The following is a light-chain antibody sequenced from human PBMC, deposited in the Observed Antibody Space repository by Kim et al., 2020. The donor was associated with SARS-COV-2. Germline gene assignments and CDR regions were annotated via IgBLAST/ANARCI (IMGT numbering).Light chain of an antibody. CDR3: QQYNGYPIT. CDR1: QEIGTY. CDR2: AAS. J-gene: IGKJ5*01. V-gene: IGKV1-16*02. Sequence: APVGDRVTITCRASQEIGTYLAWFQHKPGKPPKSLIYAASILQSGVPSKFSGSGSGTDFTLTISSLQPEDFATYYCQQYNGYPITFGQGTRLEIK.